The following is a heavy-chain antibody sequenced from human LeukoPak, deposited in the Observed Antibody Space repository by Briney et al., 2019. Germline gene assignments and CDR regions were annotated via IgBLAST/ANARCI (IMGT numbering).Heavy chain of an antibody. Sequence: GGSLRLSCAASGFTFSSYSMNWVRQAPGKGLEWVSYISSSSSTIYYADSVKGRFTISRDNAKNSLYLQMSSLRAEDTAVYYCARDSLDTAMVDFDYWGQGTLVTVSS. CDR1: GFTFSSYS. D-gene: IGHD5-18*01. J-gene: IGHJ4*02. CDR2: ISSSSSTI. V-gene: IGHV3-48*01. CDR3: ARDSLDTAMVDFDY.